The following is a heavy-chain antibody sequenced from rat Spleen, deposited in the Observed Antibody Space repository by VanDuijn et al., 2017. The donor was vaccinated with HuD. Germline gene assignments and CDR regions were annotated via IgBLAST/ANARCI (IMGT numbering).Heavy chain of an antibody. CDR2: ISTGGGNT. Sequence: EVQLVESGGGLVQPGRSLKLSCAASGFTFSNYDMAWVRQAPTKGMEWIASISTGGGNTYYRDSVQGRFTISRDNAKNTQYLQMDSLRSEDTATYYCARHGIYNNYGWFAYWGQGTLVTVSS. V-gene: IGHV5S13*01. J-gene: IGHJ3*01. CDR3: ARHGIYNNYGWFAY. CDR1: GFTFSNYD. D-gene: IGHD1-10*01.